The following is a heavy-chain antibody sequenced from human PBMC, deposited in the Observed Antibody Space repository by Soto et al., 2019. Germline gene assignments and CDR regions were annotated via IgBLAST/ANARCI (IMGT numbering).Heavy chain of an antibody. Sequence: QVQLVESGGGVVQPGRSLRLSCAASGFTFSSYGMHWVRQAPGKGLEWVAVIWYDGSNKYYADSVKGRFTISRDNSKNTLYLQMNSLRAEDTAVYYCARDPYYYCSGSYPYYFDYWGQGTLVTVSS. J-gene: IGHJ4*02. V-gene: IGHV3-33*01. D-gene: IGHD3-10*01. CDR2: IWYDGSNK. CDR3: ARDPYYYCSGSYPYYFDY. CDR1: GFTFSSYG.